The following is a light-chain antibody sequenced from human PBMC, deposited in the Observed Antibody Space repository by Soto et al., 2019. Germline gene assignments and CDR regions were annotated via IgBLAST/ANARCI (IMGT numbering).Light chain of an antibody. Sequence: EVGLMLSQRTLYLSPGERAMFSCRASQSVSSSYLAWSQQKPGQAPRLLIYGASSRATGIPDRFSGSGSGTDFTLTISRLEPEDFAVYYCQQYGRSPGTFGQVTKVDI. J-gene: IGKJ1*01. CDR2: GAS. CDR3: QQYGRSPGT. V-gene: IGKV3-20*01. CDR1: QSVSSSY.